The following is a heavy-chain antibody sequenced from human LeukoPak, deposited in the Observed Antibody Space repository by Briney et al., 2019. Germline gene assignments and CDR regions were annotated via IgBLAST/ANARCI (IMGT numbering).Heavy chain of an antibody. Sequence: PSQTLSLTCTVSGGSISSGSYYWSWIRQPAGKGLEWIGRIYTSGSTNYNPSLKSRVTISVDTSKNQFSLKLSSVTAADTAVYYCARGAGAAGTGDYWGQGTMVTVSS. J-gene: IGHJ3*01. D-gene: IGHD6-13*01. CDR2: IYTSGST. CDR3: ARGAGAAGTGDY. V-gene: IGHV4-61*02. CDR1: GGSISSGSYY.